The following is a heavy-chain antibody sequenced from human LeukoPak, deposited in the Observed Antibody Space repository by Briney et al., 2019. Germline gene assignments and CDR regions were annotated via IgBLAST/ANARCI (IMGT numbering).Heavy chain of an antibody. Sequence: GGSLRLSCAASKFTFSNYWMSWVRQAPGKGLEWIGRIKSKTDGETTNYAEPVRGRFTISRDDSKSAVYLQMNSLKIEDTAVYYCTTDLGTYYHGSQRLIPIDYWGQGTLVTVSS. D-gene: IGHD3-10*01. CDR2: IKSKTDGETT. J-gene: IGHJ4*02. CDR1: KFTFSNYW. V-gene: IGHV3-15*01. CDR3: TTDLGTYYHGSQRLIPIDY.